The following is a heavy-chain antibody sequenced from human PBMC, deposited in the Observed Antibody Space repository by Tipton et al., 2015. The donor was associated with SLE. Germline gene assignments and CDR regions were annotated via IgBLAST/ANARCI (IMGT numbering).Heavy chain of an antibody. CDR2: INHSGST. CDR1: GGSFSGYY. Sequence: TLSLTCAVYGGSFSGYYWSWIRQPPGKGLEWIGEINHSGSTNYNPSLRSRVAISVDTSNNQFYMRLSSVIAADTAVYYCAREGSGNGFDYWGQGALVTVSS. V-gene: IGHV4-34*09. CDR3: AREGSGNGFDY. D-gene: IGHD3-3*01. J-gene: IGHJ4*02.